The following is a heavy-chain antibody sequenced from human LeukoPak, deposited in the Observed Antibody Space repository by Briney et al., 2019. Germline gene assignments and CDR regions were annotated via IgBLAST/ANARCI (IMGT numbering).Heavy chain of an antibody. CDR2: ISYDGSNK. Sequence: GGSLRLSCAASGFTFSSYGMHWVRQAPGKGLEWVAVISYDGSNKYYADSVKGRFTISRDNSKNTLYLQMNSLRAEDTAVYYCAKSKGRIAAAGLYYYYYGMDVWGQGTTVTVSS. CDR1: GFTFSSYG. D-gene: IGHD6-13*01. V-gene: IGHV3-30*18. CDR3: AKSKGRIAAAGLYYYYYGMDV. J-gene: IGHJ6*02.